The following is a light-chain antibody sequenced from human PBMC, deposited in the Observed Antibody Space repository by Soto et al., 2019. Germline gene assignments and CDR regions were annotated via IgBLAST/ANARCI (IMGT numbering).Light chain of an antibody. CDR1: STDVGSYNR. CDR3: SSYTRSNSVV. J-gene: IGLJ2*01. CDR2: EVS. V-gene: IGLV2-18*02. Sequence: QSALTQPPSVAGSPGQSVTISCTGTSTDVGSYNRVSWYQQSPGTAPKLMIYEVSYRPSGVPDRFSGSKSGNTASLTISGLQAEDEADYCCSSYTRSNSVVFGGGTKLTVL.